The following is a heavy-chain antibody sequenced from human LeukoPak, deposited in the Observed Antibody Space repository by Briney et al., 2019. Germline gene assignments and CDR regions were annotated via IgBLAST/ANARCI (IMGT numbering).Heavy chain of an antibody. CDR1: GGSFSGYY. CDR2: INHSGST. J-gene: IGHJ4*02. D-gene: IGHD3-22*01. Sequence: PSETLSLTCAVYGGSFSGYYWSWIRQPPGKGLEWIGEINHSGSTNYNPSLKSRVTISVDTSKNQFSLKLSSVTAADTAVYYRARRRITMIVVVHGFDYWGQGTLVTVSS. V-gene: IGHV4-34*01. CDR3: ARRRITMIVVVHGFDY.